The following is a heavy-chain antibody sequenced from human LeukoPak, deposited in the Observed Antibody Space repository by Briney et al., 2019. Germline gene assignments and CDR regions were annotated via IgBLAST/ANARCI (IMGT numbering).Heavy chain of an antibody. CDR1: GFTFSSYA. V-gene: IGHV3-64*01. J-gene: IGHJ4*02. CDR3: AREVATIYFDY. Sequence: GGSLRLSCAASGFTFSSYAMHCVHQAPGKGLEYVSAISSNGGSTYYANSVKGRFTISRDNSKNTLYLQMGSLRAEDMAVYYCAREVATIYFDYWGQGTLVTVSS. CDR2: ISSNGGST. D-gene: IGHD5-12*01.